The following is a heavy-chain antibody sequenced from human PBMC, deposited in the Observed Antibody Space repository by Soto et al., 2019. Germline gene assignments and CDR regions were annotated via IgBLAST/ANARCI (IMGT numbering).Heavy chain of an antibody. CDR1: GFTFSSYG. D-gene: IGHD6-13*01. V-gene: IGHV3-30*18. CDR2: ISYDGSNK. J-gene: IGHJ4*02. Sequence: PGGSLRLSCAASGFTFSSYGMHWVRQAPGKGLKWVAVISYDGSNKYYADSVKGRFTISRDNSKNTLYLQMNSLRAEDTAVYYCAKLWAVAAAGTYFDYWGQGTLVTVSS. CDR3: AKLWAVAAAGTYFDY.